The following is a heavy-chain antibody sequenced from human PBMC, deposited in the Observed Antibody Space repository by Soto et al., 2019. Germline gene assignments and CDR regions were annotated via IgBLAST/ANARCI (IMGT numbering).Heavy chain of an antibody. CDR1: GFTFSSYA. D-gene: IGHD3-16*01. CDR3: AREFYDDY. Sequence: QVQLVESGGGVVQPGRSLRLSCAASGFTFSSYAMHWVRQAPGKGLEWVAVISYDGSNKYYADSVKGRVTISRDNSKNTLYLQMNSLRAEDTAVYYCAREFYDDYWGQGTLVTVSS. V-gene: IGHV3-30-3*01. CDR2: ISYDGSNK. J-gene: IGHJ4*02.